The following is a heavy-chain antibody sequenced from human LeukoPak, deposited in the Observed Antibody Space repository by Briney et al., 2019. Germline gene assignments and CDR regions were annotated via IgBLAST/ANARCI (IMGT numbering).Heavy chain of an antibody. D-gene: IGHD3-10*01. CDR2: INPSGTS. V-gene: IGHV1-46*04. J-gene: IGHJ4*02. Sequence: GASVTVSCKSSGYSFGTYYIHWVRQAPGQGLEWMGIINPSGTSSTSQKLHGRITMTRDMSTGTVYMELSSLRSEDTAVYYCARDMTTQGSREGIFDYWGQGTLVTVSS. CDR3: ARDMTTQGSREGIFDY. CDR1: GYSFGTYY.